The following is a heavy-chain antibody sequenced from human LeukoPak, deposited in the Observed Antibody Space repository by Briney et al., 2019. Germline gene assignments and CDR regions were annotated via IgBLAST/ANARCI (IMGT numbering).Heavy chain of an antibody. Sequence: SETLSLTCTVSGGSISSSSYYWGWIRQPPGKGLEWIGSIYYSGSTYYNPSLKSRVTISVDTSKNQFSLKLSSVTAADTAVYYCASFALMATIRIDAFDIWGQGTMVTVSS. CDR1: GGSISSSSYY. CDR3: ASFALMATIRIDAFDI. V-gene: IGHV4-39*01. J-gene: IGHJ3*02. CDR2: IYYSGST. D-gene: IGHD5-24*01.